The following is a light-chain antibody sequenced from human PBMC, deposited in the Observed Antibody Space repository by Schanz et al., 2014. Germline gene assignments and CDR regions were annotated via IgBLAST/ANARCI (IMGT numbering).Light chain of an antibody. CDR2: EGS. CDR1: SSDVGSYNL. J-gene: IGLJ1*01. CDR3: CSYADSSTL. Sequence: QSALTQPASVSGSPGQSITISCTGTSSDVGSYNLVSWYQQHPGKAPKLMIYEGSKRPSGVSNRFSGSKSGNTASLTISGLQAEDEADYYCCSYADSSTLFGPGTKLTVL. V-gene: IGLV2-23*03.